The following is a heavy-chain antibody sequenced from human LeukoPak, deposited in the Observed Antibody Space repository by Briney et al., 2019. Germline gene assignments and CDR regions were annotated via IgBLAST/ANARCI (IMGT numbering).Heavy chain of an antibody. CDR3: AKSGSGELGFDY. Sequence: GGSLRLSCAASRLTFSDHYMSWIRQAPGKGLEWVSYISDSDRTIYYADSVKGRFTISRDNAKKSLYLQMNSLRAEDTALYYCAKSGSGELGFDYWGQGTLVTVSS. J-gene: IGHJ4*02. V-gene: IGHV3-11*01. D-gene: IGHD6-6*01. CDR2: ISDSDRTI. CDR1: RLTFSDHY.